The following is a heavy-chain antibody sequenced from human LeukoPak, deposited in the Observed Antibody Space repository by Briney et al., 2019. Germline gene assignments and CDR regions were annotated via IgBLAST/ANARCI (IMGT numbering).Heavy chain of an antibody. J-gene: IGHJ1*01. Sequence: ASVKVSCKASGYTFTGYYMHWVRQAPGQGLEWMGWINPNSGGTNYAQKFQGRVTMTRDTSISTAYMELSRLRSDDTAVYYCARGPPVTRVEYFEHWGQGTLVTVSS. CDR3: ARGPPVTRVEYFEH. CDR1: GYTFTGYY. V-gene: IGHV1-2*02. CDR2: INPNSGGT. D-gene: IGHD4-17*01.